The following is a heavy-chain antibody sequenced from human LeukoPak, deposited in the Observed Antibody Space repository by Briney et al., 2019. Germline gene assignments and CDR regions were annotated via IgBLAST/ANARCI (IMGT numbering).Heavy chain of an antibody. D-gene: IGHD4-17*01. CDR1: GYTFTSYG. Sequence: ASVKVSCKASGYTFTSYGISWVRQAPGQGLEWMGGIIPIFGTANYAQKFQGRVTITADESTSTAYMELSSLRSEDTAVYYCARETDHYGYYYYGMDVWGQGTTVTVSS. CDR2: IIPIFGTA. J-gene: IGHJ6*02. V-gene: IGHV1-69*13. CDR3: ARETDHYGYYYYGMDV.